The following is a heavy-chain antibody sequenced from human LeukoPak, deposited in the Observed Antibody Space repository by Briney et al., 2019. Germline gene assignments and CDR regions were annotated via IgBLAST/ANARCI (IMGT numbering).Heavy chain of an antibody. CDR2: IYPGDSNT. V-gene: IGHV5-51*01. CDR1: GYIFTSYL. J-gene: IGHJ4*02. D-gene: IGHD5-12*01. CDR3: ARLYRGAPTSHFDY. Sequence: GESLKISCKGSGYIFTSYLIGWVRQMPGKGLEWMGIIYPGDSNTRYSPSFQGQVTISDDKSIGTAYLQWSSLKASDSAMYYCARLYRGAPTSHFDYWGQGTLVTVSA.